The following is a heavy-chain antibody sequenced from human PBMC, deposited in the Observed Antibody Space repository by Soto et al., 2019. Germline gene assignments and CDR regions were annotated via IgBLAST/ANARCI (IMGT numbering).Heavy chain of an antibody. CDR2: ISYDGSNK. CDR1: GFTFSSYA. D-gene: IGHD2-2*01. Sequence: GGSLRLSCAASGFTFSSYAMHWVRQAPGKGLEWVAVISYDGSNKYYADSVKGRFTISRDNSKNTLYLQMNSLRAEDTAVYYCARGLVPAAIYDYWGQGTLVTVSS. V-gene: IGHV3-30*04. CDR3: ARGLVPAAIYDY. J-gene: IGHJ4*02.